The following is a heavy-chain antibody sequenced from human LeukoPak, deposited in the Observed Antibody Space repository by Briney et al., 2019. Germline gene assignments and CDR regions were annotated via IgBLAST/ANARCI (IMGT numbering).Heavy chain of an antibody. CDR2: IYYSGST. J-gene: IGHJ4*02. V-gene: IGHV4-59*01. Sequence: SETLSLTCTVSGGSISSYYWSWIRQPPGKGLEWIGYIYYSGSTNYNPSLKSRVPISVDTSKNQFSLKLSSVTAADTAVYYCARGGWYYDILTGYYGPYYFDYWGQGTLVTVSS. CDR3: ARGGWYYDILTGYYGPYYFDY. D-gene: IGHD3-9*01. CDR1: GGSISSYY.